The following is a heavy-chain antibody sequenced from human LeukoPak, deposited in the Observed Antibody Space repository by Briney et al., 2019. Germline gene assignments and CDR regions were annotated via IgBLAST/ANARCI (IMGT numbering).Heavy chain of an antibody. J-gene: IGHJ2*01. Sequence: ASVKVSCKASGYTFTGYYMHWVRQAPGQGLEWMGIINPSGGSTSYAQKFQGRVTMTRDTSTSTVYMELSSLRSEDTAVYYCARFPASYWYFDLWGRGTLVTVSS. CDR2: INPSGGST. CDR3: ARFPASYWYFDL. V-gene: IGHV1-46*01. CDR1: GYTFTGYY.